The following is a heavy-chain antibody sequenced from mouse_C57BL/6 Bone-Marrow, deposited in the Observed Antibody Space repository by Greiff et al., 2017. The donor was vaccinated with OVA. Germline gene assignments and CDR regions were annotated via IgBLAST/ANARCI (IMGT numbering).Heavy chain of an antibody. J-gene: IGHJ3*01. Sequence: EVQLQQSGPVLVKPGASVKMSCKASGYTFTDYYMNWVKQSHGKSLEWIGVINPYNGGTSYNQKFKGKATLTVDKSSSTAYMELNSLTSEDSAVYYGARIYYYGSSPAWFAYWGQGTLVTVSA. CDR3: ARIYYYGSSPAWFAY. V-gene: IGHV1-19*01. D-gene: IGHD1-1*01. CDR2: INPYNGGT. CDR1: GYTFTDYY.